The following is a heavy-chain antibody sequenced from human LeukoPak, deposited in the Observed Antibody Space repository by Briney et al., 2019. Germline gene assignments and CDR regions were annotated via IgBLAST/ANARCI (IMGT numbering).Heavy chain of an antibody. Sequence: GGSLRLSCAASGFTFSSYGMHWVRQAPGKGLEWVAVISYDGSNKCYADSVKGRFTISRDNSKNTLYLQMNSLRAEDTAVYYCAKDAAEYYYDSSGYLNWFDPWGQGTLVTVSS. V-gene: IGHV3-30*18. J-gene: IGHJ5*02. D-gene: IGHD3-22*01. CDR2: ISYDGSNK. CDR3: AKDAAEYYYDSSGYLNWFDP. CDR1: GFTFSSYG.